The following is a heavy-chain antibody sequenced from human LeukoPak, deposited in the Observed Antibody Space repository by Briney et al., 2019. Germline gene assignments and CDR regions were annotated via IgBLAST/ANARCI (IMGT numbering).Heavy chain of an antibody. Sequence: SETLSLTCTVSGGSISSSSFYWVWIRQPPGKGLEWIGSISYSGSTFYNPSLTSRVTISVDTSKNQFSLKLSSVTAADTAVYYCARDIKVINPNNWLDPWGQGTLVTVSS. CDR3: ARDIKVINPNNWLDP. D-gene: IGHD2-21*01. J-gene: IGHJ5*02. CDR1: GGSISSSSFY. V-gene: IGHV4-39*07. CDR2: ISYSGST.